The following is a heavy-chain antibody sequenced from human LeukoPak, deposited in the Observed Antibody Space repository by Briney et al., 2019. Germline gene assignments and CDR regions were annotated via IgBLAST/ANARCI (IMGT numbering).Heavy chain of an antibody. CDR2: ISGSGGST. D-gene: IGHD6-19*01. Sequence: GGSLRLSCAASGFTFSSYAMSWVRQAPGKGLEWVSAISGSGGSTYYADSVKGRFTISRDNSKNTLYLQVNSLRAEDTAVYYCAKEGVCGWYSSWFDPWGQGTLVTVSS. CDR1: GFTFSSYA. J-gene: IGHJ5*02. V-gene: IGHV3-23*01. CDR3: AKEGVCGWYSSWFDP.